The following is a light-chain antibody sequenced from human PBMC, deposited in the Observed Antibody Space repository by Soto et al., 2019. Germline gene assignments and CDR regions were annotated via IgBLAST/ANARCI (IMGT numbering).Light chain of an antibody. V-gene: IGLV1-47*01. Sequence: QSVLTQPPSASGTPGQRVTISCSGSSSNIGSYYVYWYQHLPGAAPKLLIYKDSQRPSGIPDRFSGSKSGTSASLAISGLRSEDEADYSCAAWDDSLSGVIFGGGTKVTVL. J-gene: IGLJ2*01. CDR1: SSNIGSYY. CDR3: AAWDDSLSGVI. CDR2: KDS.